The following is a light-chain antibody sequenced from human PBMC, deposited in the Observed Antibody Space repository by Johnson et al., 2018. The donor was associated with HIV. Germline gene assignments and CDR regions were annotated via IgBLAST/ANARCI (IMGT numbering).Light chain of an antibody. Sequence: QSVLTQPPSVSAAPGQKVTISCSGSSSNIGNNYVSWYRQLPGTAPKLLIYENTQRPSGIPDRFSGSNSGASATLGITGLPTGDEADYYCATWDRSLSAGGVFGTGTKVTVL. CDR2: ENT. CDR1: SSNIGNNY. V-gene: IGLV1-51*02. CDR3: ATWDRSLSAGGV. J-gene: IGLJ1*01.